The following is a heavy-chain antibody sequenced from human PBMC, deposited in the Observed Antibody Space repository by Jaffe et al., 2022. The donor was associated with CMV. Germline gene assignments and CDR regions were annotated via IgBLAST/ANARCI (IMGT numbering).Heavy chain of an antibody. J-gene: IGHJ6*02. V-gene: IGHV1-8*01. CDR1: GYTFTSYD. Sequence: QVQLVQSGAEVKKPGASVKVSCKASGYTFTSYDINWVRQAPGQGLEWMGWMNPFSGNRGYAQKFQGRVTMTRNTSITTAYLELTGLRADDTAFYFCARRRPYNYDSLDVWGQGTTVAVSS. CDR2: MNPFSGNR. CDR3: ARRRPYNYDSLDV.